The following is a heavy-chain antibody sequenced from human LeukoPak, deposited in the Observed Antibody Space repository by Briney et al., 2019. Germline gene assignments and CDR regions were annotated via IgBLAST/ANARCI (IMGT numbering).Heavy chain of an antibody. J-gene: IGHJ4*02. CDR3: ARDLINWKGPTDY. CDR1: GFTFSSYA. V-gene: IGHV3-30-3*01. D-gene: IGHD1-20*01. CDR2: ISYDGSNK. Sequence: PGGSLSLSCAASGFTFSSYAMHWVRQAPGKGLEWVAVISYDGSNKYYADSVKGRFTISRDNSKNTLYLQMNSLRAEDTAVYYCARDLINWKGPTDYWGQGTLVTVSS.